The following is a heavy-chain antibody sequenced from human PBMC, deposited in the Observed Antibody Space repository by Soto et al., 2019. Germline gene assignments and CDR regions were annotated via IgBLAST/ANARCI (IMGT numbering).Heavy chain of an antibody. J-gene: IGHJ5*02. CDR1: GYTFTSYG. CDR3: ARPARCGRGYCTTGSSGWSQGGFDP. CDR2: ISAYNGNT. V-gene: IGHV1-18*04. Sequence: ASVKVSCKASGYTFTSYGISWVRQAPGQGLEWMGWISAYNGNTNYAQKLQGRVTMTTDTSTSTAYMELRSLRSDDTAVYYCARPARCGRGYCTTGSSGWSQGGFDPWGQGTLVTVSS. D-gene: IGHD6-19*01.